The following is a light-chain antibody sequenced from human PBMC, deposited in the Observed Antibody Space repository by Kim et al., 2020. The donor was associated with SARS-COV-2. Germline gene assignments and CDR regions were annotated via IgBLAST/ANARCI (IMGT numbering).Light chain of an antibody. Sequence: PGQSVTISCTGTSSDVGGYNYVSWYQQHPGKAPKLMIYEVSKRPSGVPDRFSGSKSGNTASLTVSGLQAEDEVDYYCSSYAGSNNVFGTGTKVTVL. J-gene: IGLJ1*01. CDR2: EVS. CDR1: SSDVGGYNY. CDR3: SSYAGSNNV. V-gene: IGLV2-8*01.